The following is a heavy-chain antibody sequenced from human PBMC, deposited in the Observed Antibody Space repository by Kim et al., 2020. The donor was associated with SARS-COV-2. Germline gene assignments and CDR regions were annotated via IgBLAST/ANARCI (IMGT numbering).Heavy chain of an antibody. V-gene: IGHV3-30*18. CDR2: MSHGETHK. D-gene: IGHD2-8*01. J-gene: IGHJ4*02. CDR3: AKVLGLMVYAIPYYDS. CDR1: GFTFSSYG. Sequence: GGSLRLSCAGSGFTFSSYGMHWLRQAPGKGLEWVAVMSHGETHKFYADSVKGRFTISRDNSKNTLYLQMNDLRPEDTAVYYCAKVLGLMVYAIPYYDSWGQGTLVTVSS.